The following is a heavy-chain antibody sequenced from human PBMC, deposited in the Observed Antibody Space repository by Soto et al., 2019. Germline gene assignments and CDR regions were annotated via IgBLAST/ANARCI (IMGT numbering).Heavy chain of an antibody. CDR3: ARARGQLWLRGDFDY. CDR1: GFTFSSYA. CDR2: ISYDGSNK. Sequence: GGSLRLSCAASGFTFSSYAMHWVRQAPGKGLEWVAVISYDGSNKYYADSVKGRFTISRDNSKNTLYLQMNSLRAEDTAVYYCARARGQLWLRGDFDYWGQGTLVTVSS. D-gene: IGHD5-18*01. J-gene: IGHJ4*02. V-gene: IGHV3-30-3*01.